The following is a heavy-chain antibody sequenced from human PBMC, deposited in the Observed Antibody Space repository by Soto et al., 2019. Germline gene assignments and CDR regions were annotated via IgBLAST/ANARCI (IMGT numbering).Heavy chain of an antibody. V-gene: IGHV1-69*02. CDR3: RYYVPAFDI. CDR1: GGTFSSYT. CDR2: IIPILGIA. D-gene: IGHD1-26*01. Sequence: QVQLVQSGAEVKKPGSSVKVSCKASGGTFSSYTISWVRQTPGQGLEWMGRIIPILGIANYAQKFQGRVTITADKSTSTAYMELSSQRSEDTAVYYCRYYVPAFDIWGQGTMVTVSS. J-gene: IGHJ3*02.